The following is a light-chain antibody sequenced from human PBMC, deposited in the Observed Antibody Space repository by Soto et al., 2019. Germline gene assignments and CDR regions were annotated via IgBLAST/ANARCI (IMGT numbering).Light chain of an antibody. Sequence: DIVLTQSPGTLSLSPGERATLSCRASQTVAGSYLAWYQQKPGQAPRLLIYGASNRAAGFPDRFSGSGSGTDFTLTISGLEPEDCAVYYCQQYGSSSEITFGQGTRLEIK. CDR3: QQYGSSSEIT. J-gene: IGKJ5*01. CDR1: QTVAGSY. CDR2: GAS. V-gene: IGKV3-20*01.